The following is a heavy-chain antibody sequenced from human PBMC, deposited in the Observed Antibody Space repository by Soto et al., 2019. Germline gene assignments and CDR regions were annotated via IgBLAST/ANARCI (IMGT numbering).Heavy chain of an antibody. CDR2: IDPSDSYT. CDR1: GYSFTNSW. D-gene: IGHD2-2*01. J-gene: IGHJ4*02. CDR3: ARHDRYCTTTNCSIIVFDY. Sequence: PGESLKISCKGSGYSFTNSWISWVRQMPGKGLEWMGRIDPSDSYTNYGPSFQGHVTISADKSINTAYPQWSSLKASDTAMYYCARHDRYCTTTNCSIIVFDYWGQGTLVTVSS. V-gene: IGHV5-10-1*01.